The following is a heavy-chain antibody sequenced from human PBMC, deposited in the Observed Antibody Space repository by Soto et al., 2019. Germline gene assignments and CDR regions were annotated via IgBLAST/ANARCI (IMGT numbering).Heavy chain of an antibody. V-gene: IGHV3-48*03. CDR2: ISSSGSTI. Sequence: GGSLRLSYAASGFTFSSYEMNWVRQAPGKGLEWVSYISSSGSTIYYADSVKGRFTISRDNAKNSLYLQMNSLRAEDTAVYYCARSPSYDDAFDIWGQGTMVTVS. D-gene: IGHD5-12*01. J-gene: IGHJ3*02. CDR3: ARSPSYDDAFDI. CDR1: GFTFSSYE.